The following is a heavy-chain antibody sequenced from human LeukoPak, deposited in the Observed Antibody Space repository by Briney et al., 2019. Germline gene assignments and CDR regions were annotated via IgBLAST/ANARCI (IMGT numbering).Heavy chain of an antibody. CDR2: ISSSGSTI. CDR3: ARERGSGSYYYPANWFDP. Sequence: GGSLRLSCAASGFTFSTYAMTWVRQAPGKGLEWVSYISSSGSTIYYADSVKGRFTISRDNAKNSLYLQMNSLRAEDTAVYYCARERGSGSYYYPANWFDPWGQGTLVTVSS. J-gene: IGHJ5*02. V-gene: IGHV3-48*04. CDR1: GFTFSTYA. D-gene: IGHD3-10*01.